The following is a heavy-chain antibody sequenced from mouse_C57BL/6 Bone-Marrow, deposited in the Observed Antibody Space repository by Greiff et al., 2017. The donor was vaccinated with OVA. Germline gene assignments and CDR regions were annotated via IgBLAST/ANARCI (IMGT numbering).Heavy chain of an antibody. CDR3: ARGGLLRFSTGFYAMDY. CDR1: GFTFSDYY. Sequence: EVMLVESEGGLVQPGSSMKLSCTASGFTFSDYYMAWVRQVPGKGLEWVANINYDGSSTYYLDSLKSRFILSRDNAKNILYLQMSSLKSEDTATYYWARGGLLRFSTGFYAMDYWGQGTSVTVSS. D-gene: IGHD2-3*01. J-gene: IGHJ4*01. V-gene: IGHV5-16*01. CDR2: INYDGSST.